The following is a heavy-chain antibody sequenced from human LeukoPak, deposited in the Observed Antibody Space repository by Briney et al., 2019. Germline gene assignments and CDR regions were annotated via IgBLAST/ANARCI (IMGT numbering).Heavy chain of an antibody. D-gene: IGHD1-26*01. CDR2: IYYSGST. CDR3: ARYSRSWEDDAFDI. CDR1: GGSISSYY. J-gene: IGHJ3*02. Sequence: ASETLSLTCTVSGGSISSYYWSWIRQPPGKGLEWIGYIYYSGSTNYNPSLKSRVTISVDTSKNQFSLKLSSVTAADTAVYYCARYSRSWEDDAFDIWGQGTMVTVSS. V-gene: IGHV4-59*01.